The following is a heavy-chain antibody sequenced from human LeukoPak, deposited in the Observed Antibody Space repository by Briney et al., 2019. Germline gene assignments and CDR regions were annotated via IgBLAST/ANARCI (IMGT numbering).Heavy chain of an antibody. Sequence: GXLRLSCAASGFTFSSYWMSWVRQAPGKGLEGVANIKQDGSEKYYVDSVKGGFTISRDNAKNSLYLQMNSLRAEDTAVYYCARLRGYSYGKLDYWGQGTLVTVSS. D-gene: IGHD5-18*01. CDR2: IKQDGSEK. CDR3: ARLRGYSYGKLDY. J-gene: IGHJ4*02. V-gene: IGHV3-7*01. CDR1: GFTFSSYW.